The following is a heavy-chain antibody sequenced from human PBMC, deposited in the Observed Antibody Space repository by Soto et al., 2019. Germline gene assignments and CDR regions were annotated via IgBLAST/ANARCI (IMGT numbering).Heavy chain of an antibody. V-gene: IGHV4-34*01. CDR1: GGSFDGYY. Sequence: LPETLSLTCALYGGSFDGYYWSWVRQSPGKGLEWIGEIHHSGRTKYNPSLKSRVSLSVDTSTKHFSLRLTSVTAADRGVYYCARGVDSWSGYLFWGQGTPVTVSS. CDR2: IHHSGRT. J-gene: IGHJ4*02. D-gene: IGHD3-3*01. CDR3: ARGVDSWSGYLF.